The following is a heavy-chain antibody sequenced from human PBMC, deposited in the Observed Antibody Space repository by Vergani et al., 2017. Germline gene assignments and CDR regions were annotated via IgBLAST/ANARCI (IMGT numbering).Heavy chain of an antibody. V-gene: IGHV3-30*18. D-gene: IGHD1-26*01. J-gene: IGHJ4*02. CDR2: ISYDGTQK. Sequence: QVHLVESGGGVVQPGRSLRLSCVVSGFTSSYYGMHWVRQAPGKGLEWVAVISYDGTQKYYADSVKGRFTISRDNSKSTLYLQMNSLRTEDTATYYCVKYAGSYENFFYSWCQGTLVTVSS. CDR3: VKYAGSYENFFYS. CDR1: GFTSSYYG.